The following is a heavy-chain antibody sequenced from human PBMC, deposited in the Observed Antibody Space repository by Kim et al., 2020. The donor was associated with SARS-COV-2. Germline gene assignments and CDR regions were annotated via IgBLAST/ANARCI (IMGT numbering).Heavy chain of an antibody. Sequence: ASVKVSCKVSGYTLTELSMHWVRQAPGKGLEWMGGFDPEDGETIYAQKFQGRVTMTEDTSTDTAYMELSSLRSEDTAVYYCATPLRSSSWFVTPGNDAFDIWGQGTMVTVSS. CDR3: ATPLRSSSWFVTPGNDAFDI. J-gene: IGHJ3*02. D-gene: IGHD6-13*01. CDR2: FDPEDGET. CDR1: GYTLTELS. V-gene: IGHV1-24*01.